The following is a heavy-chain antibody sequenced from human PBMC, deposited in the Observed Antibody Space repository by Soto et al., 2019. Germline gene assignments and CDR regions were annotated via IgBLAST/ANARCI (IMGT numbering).Heavy chain of an antibody. Sequence: SETLSLTCAVSGYSISSGYYWGWIRQPPGKGLEWIGSIYHSGSTYYNPSLKSRVTISVDTSKNQFSLKLSSVTAADTAVYYCAGDTWFGELALGYYYGMDVWGQGTTVTVSS. D-gene: IGHD3-10*01. CDR3: AGDTWFGELALGYYYGMDV. CDR1: GYSISSGYY. CDR2: IYHSGST. V-gene: IGHV4-38-2*02. J-gene: IGHJ6*02.